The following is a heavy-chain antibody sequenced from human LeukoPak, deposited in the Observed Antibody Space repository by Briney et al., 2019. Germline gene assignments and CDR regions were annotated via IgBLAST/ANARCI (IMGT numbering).Heavy chain of an antibody. D-gene: IGHD6-13*01. CDR3: ARLGVSSWYIDY. CDR2: IYYSGST. J-gene: IGHJ4*02. V-gene: IGHV4-39*01. Sequence: SETLSLTCTVSGGSISSSSYYWGWIRQPPGKGLEWIGSIYYSGSTYYNPSLKSRVTISVDTSKNQFSLKLSSVTAADTAVYYCARLGVSSWYIDYWGQGTLVTVSS. CDR1: GGSISSSSYY.